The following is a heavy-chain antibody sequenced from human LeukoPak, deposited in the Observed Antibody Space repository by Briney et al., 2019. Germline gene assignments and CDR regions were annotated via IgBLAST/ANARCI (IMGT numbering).Heavy chain of an antibody. CDR2: ISGSGGST. J-gene: IGHJ6*02. CDR1: GFTFSSYA. Sequence: PGGSLRLSCAASGFTFSSYAMSWVRQAPGKGLESFSAISGSGGSTYYADSVKGRFTISRDNSKNTLYLQMNSLRAEDTAVYYCAKWSGSEVYNYGMDVWGQGTTVTVSS. CDR3: AKWSGSEVYNYGMDV. V-gene: IGHV3-23*01. D-gene: IGHD1-26*01.